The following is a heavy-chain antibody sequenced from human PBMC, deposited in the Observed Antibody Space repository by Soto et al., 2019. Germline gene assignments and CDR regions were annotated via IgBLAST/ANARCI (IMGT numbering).Heavy chain of an antibody. D-gene: IGHD3-10*01. V-gene: IGHV3-48*01. CDR3: ARDRSGAFDI. CDR2: ISSSSSTI. CDR1: GFTFSSYS. J-gene: IGHJ3*02. Sequence: PGGSLRLSCAASGFTFSSYSMNWVRQAPGKGLEWVSYISSSSSTIYYADSVKGRFTISRDNAKNSLYLQMNSLRAEDTAVYYCARDRSGAFDIWGQGTMVTVSS.